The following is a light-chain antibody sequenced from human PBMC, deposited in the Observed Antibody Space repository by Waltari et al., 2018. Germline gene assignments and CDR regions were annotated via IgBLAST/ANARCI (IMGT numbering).Light chain of an antibody. CDR3: QHYVRLPVT. J-gene: IGKJ1*01. CDR2: GAS. V-gene: IGKV3-20*01. Sequence: EIVLTQSPGTLSLSPGERVTLSCRASQSVGRSLAWYQQKPGQAPRLLIYGASSRATCIPDRFSGSGSVTDFSLTISRLAPDDLAVYYCQHYVRLPVTFGQGTKVEI. CDR1: QSVGRS.